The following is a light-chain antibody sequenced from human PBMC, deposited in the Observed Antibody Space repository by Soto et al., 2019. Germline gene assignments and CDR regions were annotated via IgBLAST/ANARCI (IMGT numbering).Light chain of an antibody. CDR1: QSVSSN. Sequence: EIVMTQSPATLSVSPGERATLSCRASQSVSSNLAWYQQKPGQAPRLLIYGASTRATGIPARFSGSGSGTEFTLTISGLQSEDFAVYYCQHYNNWPLFTCGPGTKVDIK. J-gene: IGKJ3*01. CDR2: GAS. CDR3: QHYNNWPLFT. V-gene: IGKV3-15*01.